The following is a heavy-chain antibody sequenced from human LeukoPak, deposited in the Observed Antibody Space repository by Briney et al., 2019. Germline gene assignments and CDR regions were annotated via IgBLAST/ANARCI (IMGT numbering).Heavy chain of an antibody. V-gene: IGHV4-39*07. D-gene: IGHD3-10*01. CDR2: IYYSGST. J-gene: IGHJ6*03. Sequence: SETLSLTCTVSGGSIGSSSYYWGWIRQPPGKGLEWIGSIYYSGSTYYNPSLKSRVTVSVDTSKNQFSLKLSSVTAADTAVYYCARDGLNTMVRGKIHYYYMDVWGKGTTVTISS. CDR1: GGSIGSSSYY. CDR3: ARDGLNTMVRGKIHYYYMDV.